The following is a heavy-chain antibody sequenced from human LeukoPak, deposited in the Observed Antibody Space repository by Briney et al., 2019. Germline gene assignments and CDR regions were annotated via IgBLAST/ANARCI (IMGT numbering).Heavy chain of an antibody. CDR2: INHSGST. J-gene: IGHJ6*03. D-gene: IGHD3-3*01. CDR1: GGSFSGYY. V-gene: IGHV4-34*01. Sequence: PSETLSLTCAVSGGSFSGYYWSWIRQPPGKGLEWIGEINHSGSTNYNPSLKSRVTISVDTSKNQFSLKLSSVTAADTAVYYCARGREVIWSGSYNYYYYYMDVWGKGTTVTVSS. CDR3: ARGREVIWSGSYNYYYYYMDV.